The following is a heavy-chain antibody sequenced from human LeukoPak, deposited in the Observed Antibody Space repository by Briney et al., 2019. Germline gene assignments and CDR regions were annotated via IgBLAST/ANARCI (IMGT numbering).Heavy chain of an antibody. CDR1: GFTFSSYG. Sequence: GGSLRLSCAASGFTFSSYGMHWVRQAPGKGLEWVAFIRYGGSNKYYADSVEGRFTISRDNSKNTLYLQMNSLRAEDTAVYYCAKDRGSWNDGNLDYWGQGTLVTVSS. D-gene: IGHD1-1*01. J-gene: IGHJ4*02. CDR3: AKDRGSWNDGNLDY. V-gene: IGHV3-30*02. CDR2: IRYGGSNK.